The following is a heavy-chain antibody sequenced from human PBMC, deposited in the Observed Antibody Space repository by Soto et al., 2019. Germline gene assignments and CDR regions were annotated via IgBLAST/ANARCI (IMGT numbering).Heavy chain of an antibody. CDR2: ISYDGSNK. CDR1: GFTFSSYA. D-gene: IGHD1-1*01. CDR3: ARGTTAVYNWNDGFDY. V-gene: IGHV3-30-3*01. J-gene: IGHJ4*02. Sequence: QVQLVESGGGVVQPGRSLRLSCAASGFTFSSYAMHWVRQAPGKGLEWVAVISYDGSNKYYADSVKGRFTISRDNSKNTLYLQMNSLRAEDTAVYYCARGTTAVYNWNDGFDYWGQGTLVTVSS.